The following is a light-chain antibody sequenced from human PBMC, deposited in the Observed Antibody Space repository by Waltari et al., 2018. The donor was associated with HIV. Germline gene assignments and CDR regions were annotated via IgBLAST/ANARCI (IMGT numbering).Light chain of an antibody. V-gene: IGLV2-14*01. Sequence: QSALTQPASVSGSPGQSITISCTGTSGDVGGYNYVSWYQQHPGKAPKLMIYEVSNRPSGVSHRFSGSKSGNTASLTISGLQAEDEADYYCSSYTSTTTLFGGGTKLTVL. CDR1: SGDVGGYNY. CDR2: EVS. J-gene: IGLJ2*01. CDR3: SSYTSTTTL.